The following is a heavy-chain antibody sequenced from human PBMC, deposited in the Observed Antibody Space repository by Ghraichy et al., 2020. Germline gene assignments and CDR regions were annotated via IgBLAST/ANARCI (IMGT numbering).Heavy chain of an antibody. CDR1: GGSFSGYY. J-gene: IGHJ2*01. D-gene: IGHD1-14*01. Sequence: SETLSLTCAVYGGSFSGYYWSWIRQPPGKGLEWIGEINHSGSDNYNPSLKSRLTTSVDTSKNQFSLKLTSVTAADTAVYYCARGSNGIPGGFFDVWGRGTLVTVSS. V-gene: IGHV4-34*01. CDR3: ARGSNGIPGGFFDV. CDR2: INHSGSD.